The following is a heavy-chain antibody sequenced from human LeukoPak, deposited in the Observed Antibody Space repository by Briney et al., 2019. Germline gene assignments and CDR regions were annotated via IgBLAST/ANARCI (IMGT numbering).Heavy chain of an antibody. D-gene: IGHD3-10*01. J-gene: IGHJ4*02. Sequence: SETLSLTCTVSGGSISSYYWSWLRQPPGKGLEWIGYIYYSGSTNYNPSLKSRVTISVDTSKIQFSLKLSSVTAADTAVYYCARYGSGSFLDYWGQGTLVTVSS. CDR1: GGSISSYY. V-gene: IGHV4-59*01. CDR3: ARYGSGSFLDY. CDR2: IYYSGST.